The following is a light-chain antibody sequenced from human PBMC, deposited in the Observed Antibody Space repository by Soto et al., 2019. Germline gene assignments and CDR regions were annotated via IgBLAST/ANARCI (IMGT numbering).Light chain of an antibody. J-gene: IGLJ2*01. CDR2: YDS. V-gene: IGLV3-21*04. CDR3: QVWDSSSDRVV. CDR1: NIGSKS. Sequence: SYELTQPPSVSVAPGKTARITCGGNNIGSKSVHWYQQKPGQAPVLVIYYDSARPSGIPERFSGSNSGNTATLTISRVEDGDEAEYYCQVWDSSSDRVVFGGGTKLTVL.